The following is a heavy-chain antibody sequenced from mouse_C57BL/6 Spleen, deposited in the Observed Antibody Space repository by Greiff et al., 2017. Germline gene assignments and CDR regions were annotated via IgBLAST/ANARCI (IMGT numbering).Heavy chain of an antibody. D-gene: IGHD2-2*01. V-gene: IGHV10-3*01. CDR2: IRSESSNYAT. Sequence: EVKLVESGGGLVQPKGSLKLSCAASGFTFNTYDMNWVRQAPGKGLEWVARIRSESSNYATYYADSVKGRFTISRDDSKGMLYLLMNKLKTEDTAMYDSVRGGYDWGGWFAYWGQGTLVTVSA. CDR1: GFTFNTYD. CDR3: VRGGYDWGGWFAY. J-gene: IGHJ3*01.